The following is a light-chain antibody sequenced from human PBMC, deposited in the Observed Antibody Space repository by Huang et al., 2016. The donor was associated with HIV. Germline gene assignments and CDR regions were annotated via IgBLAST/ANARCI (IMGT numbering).Light chain of an antibody. J-gene: IGKJ2*01. CDR1: KNINRY. V-gene: IGKV1-39*01. CDR3: QQSAVTPRT. Sequence: DIQITQSPSSLSASVGDRVIITCRASKNINRYLNWYQQQPGKAPKLLISGASKLQSGVPSSFSGSGSGTHFTLAISSLQPEDSATYYCQQSAVTPRTFDQGTKLEI. CDR2: GAS.